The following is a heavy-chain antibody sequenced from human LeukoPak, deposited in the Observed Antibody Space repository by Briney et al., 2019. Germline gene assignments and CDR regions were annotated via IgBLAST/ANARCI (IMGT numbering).Heavy chain of an antibody. V-gene: IGHV3-7*01. D-gene: IGHD2/OR15-2a*01. Sequence: PGGSLRLSCAASGSTLSDWWTSWVRQAPGKGLEWVANIIEDGSVKSYVRSVKGRFTISRDNAKKSLYLQMSSLRAQDTAVYYFARRNNFDYWGQGALVTASS. CDR1: GSTLSDWW. J-gene: IGHJ4*02. CDR3: ARRNNFDY. CDR2: IIEDGSVK.